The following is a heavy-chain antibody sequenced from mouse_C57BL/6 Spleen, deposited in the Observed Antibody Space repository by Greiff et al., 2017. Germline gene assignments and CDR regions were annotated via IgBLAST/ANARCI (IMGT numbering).Heavy chain of an antibody. D-gene: IGHD3-3*01. Sequence: QVQLQQSGPELVKPGASVKISCKASGYAFSSSWMNWVKQRPGKGLEWIGRIYPGDGDTNYNGKFKGKATLTADKSSSTAYMQLSSLTSEDSAVYFCARLGERAYYFDYWGQGTTLTVSS. CDR2: IYPGDGDT. V-gene: IGHV1-82*01. CDR1: GYAFSSSW. CDR3: ARLGERAYYFDY. J-gene: IGHJ2*01.